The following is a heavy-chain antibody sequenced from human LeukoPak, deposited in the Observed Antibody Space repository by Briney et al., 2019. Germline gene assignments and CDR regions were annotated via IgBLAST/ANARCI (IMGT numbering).Heavy chain of an antibody. D-gene: IGHD2-2*01. Sequence: SETLSLTCAVYGGSFSGYYWSWIRQPPGKGLEWIGEINHSGSTNYNPSLKSRVTISVDTSKNQFSLKLSSVTAADTAVYYWARILGCSSTSCHGGFDSWGQRTLVTVSP. CDR2: INHSGST. CDR3: ARILGCSSTSCHGGFDS. J-gene: IGHJ5*01. CDR1: GGSFSGYY. V-gene: IGHV4-34*01.